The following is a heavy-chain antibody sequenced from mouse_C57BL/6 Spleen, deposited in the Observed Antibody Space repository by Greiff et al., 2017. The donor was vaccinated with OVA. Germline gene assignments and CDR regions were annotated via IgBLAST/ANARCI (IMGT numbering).Heavy chain of an antibody. V-gene: IGHV5-12*01. Sequence: EVMLVESGGGLVQPGGSLKLSCAASGFTFSDYYMYWVRQTPEKRLEWVAYISNGGGSTYYPDTVKGRFTIPRDNAKKTLYLQMSRRKAEDTAMYYCARAHYYGSSYDAMDYWGQGTSVTVSS. CDR3: ARAHYYGSSYDAMDY. CDR2: ISNGGGST. J-gene: IGHJ4*01. D-gene: IGHD1-1*01. CDR1: GFTFSDYY.